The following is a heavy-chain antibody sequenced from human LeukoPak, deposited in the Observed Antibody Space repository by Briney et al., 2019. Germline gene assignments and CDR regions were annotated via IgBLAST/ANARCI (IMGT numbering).Heavy chain of an antibody. Sequence: GASVKVSCKASGYTFTSYYMHWVRQAPGQGLEWMGIINPSGGSTSYAQKFQGRVTISVDTSKNQFSLKLSSVTAADTAVYYCARLRYSSGWYDQRGAYFDYWGQGTLVTVSS. J-gene: IGHJ4*02. V-gene: IGHV1-46*01. D-gene: IGHD6-19*01. CDR1: GYTFTSYY. CDR3: ARLRYSSGWYDQRGAYFDY. CDR2: INPSGGST.